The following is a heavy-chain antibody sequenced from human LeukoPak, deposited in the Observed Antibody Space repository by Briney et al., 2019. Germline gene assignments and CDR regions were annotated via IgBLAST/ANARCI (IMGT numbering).Heavy chain of an antibody. Sequence: SETLSLTCTVSGASISSSSYYWGWIRQPPGKGLEWIGSISYSGSTYYNPSLKSPVTISVDTSKNQFSLKLNSVTAADTAVYYCARGNWAYGDQPSFDYWGQGTLVTVSS. D-gene: IGHD4-17*01. J-gene: IGHJ4*02. CDR1: GASISSSSYY. CDR2: ISYSGST. V-gene: IGHV4-39*07. CDR3: ARGNWAYGDQPSFDY.